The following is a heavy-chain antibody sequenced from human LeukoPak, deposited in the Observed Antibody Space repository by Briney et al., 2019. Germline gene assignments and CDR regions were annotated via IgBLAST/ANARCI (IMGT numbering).Heavy chain of an antibody. D-gene: IGHD3-3*01. J-gene: IGHJ4*02. V-gene: IGHV1-2*02. CDR1: GYTFTVYY. CDR3: ARAVARFRFDY. Sequence: ASVKLFCKASGYTFTVYYMHWGRQAPGQGPEGMGWINPNSGGTNYAQKFQGRVTMTRDTSISTAYMELSRLRSDDTAVYYCARAVARFRFDYWGQGTLVTVSS. CDR2: INPNSGGT.